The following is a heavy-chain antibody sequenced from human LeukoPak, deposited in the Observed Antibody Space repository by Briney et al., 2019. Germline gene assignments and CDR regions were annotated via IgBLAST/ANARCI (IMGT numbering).Heavy chain of an antibody. CDR3: ARDGFSVATNY. J-gene: IGHJ4*02. CDR2: INSDGSST. D-gene: IGHD5-12*01. CDR1: GFTFSSYW. Sequence: GGSLRLSCAASGFTFSSYWMHWVRQAPGKGLVWVSRINSDGSSTSCADSVKGRFTISRDNAKNTLYLQMNSLRAEDTAVYYCARDGFSVATNYWGQGTLVTVSS. V-gene: IGHV3-74*01.